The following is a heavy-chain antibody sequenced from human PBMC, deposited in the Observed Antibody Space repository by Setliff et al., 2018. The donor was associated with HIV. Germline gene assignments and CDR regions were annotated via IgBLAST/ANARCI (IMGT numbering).Heavy chain of an antibody. CDR2: INAGNGNT. Sequence: ASVKVSCKASGYKFTDYYIHWVRQAPGQGLEWMGRINAGNGNTKYSQKFQGRITITRDISASTAYMELSSLRSEDTAVYYCARVNDILLGYWVGYFDYWGQGTLVTVSS. V-gene: IGHV1-3*01. D-gene: IGHD2-8*01. CDR3: ARVNDILLGYWVGYFDY. J-gene: IGHJ4*02. CDR1: GYKFTDYY.